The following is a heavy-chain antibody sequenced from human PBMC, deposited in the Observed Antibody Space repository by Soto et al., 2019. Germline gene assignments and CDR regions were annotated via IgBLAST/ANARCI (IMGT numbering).Heavy chain of an antibody. J-gene: IGHJ3*02. CDR2: IKSKTDGGTT. V-gene: IGHV3-15*01. D-gene: IGHD1-7*01. Sequence: GGSLRLSCAASGFTFSNAWMSWVRQAPGKGLEWVGRIKSKTDGGTTDYAAPVKGRFTISRDDSKNTLYLQMNSLKTEDTAVYYCTTDKHGFNWNYFWAFDIWGQGTMVTVSS. CDR3: TTDKHGFNWNYFWAFDI. CDR1: GFTFSNAW.